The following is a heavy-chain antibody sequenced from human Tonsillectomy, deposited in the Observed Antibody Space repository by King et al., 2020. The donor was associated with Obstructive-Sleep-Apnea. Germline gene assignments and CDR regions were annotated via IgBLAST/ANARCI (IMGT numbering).Heavy chain of an antibody. Sequence: VQLVESGGGLVQPGGSLRLSCAVSGFTVSSNYMSWVRQAPGKGLEWVSVIHSDGSTYYADSVKGRFIISRDNSKNTLYLQMNSRRAEDTAVYYCARVWQQWKSEFDYWGQGTLVTVSS. D-gene: IGHD6-19*01. V-gene: IGHV3-66*01. CDR1: GFTVSSNY. CDR2: IHSDGST. J-gene: IGHJ4*02. CDR3: ARVWQQWKSEFDY.